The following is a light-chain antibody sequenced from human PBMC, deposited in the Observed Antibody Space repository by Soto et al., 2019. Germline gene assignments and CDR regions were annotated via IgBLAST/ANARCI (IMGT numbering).Light chain of an antibody. CDR2: GAS. CDR3: QQYGSSPIT. Sequence: EIVMTQSPATLSVSPGERATLSCRASHTVSSSLAWYQQKPGQAPRLLIYGASSRATGIPDRFSGSGSGTDFTLTISRLEPEDFAVYYCQQYGSSPITFGQGTRLEIK. V-gene: IGKV3-20*01. J-gene: IGKJ5*01. CDR1: HTVSSS.